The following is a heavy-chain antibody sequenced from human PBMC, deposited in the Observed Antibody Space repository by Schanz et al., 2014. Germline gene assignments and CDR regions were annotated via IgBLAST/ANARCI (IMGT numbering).Heavy chain of an antibody. CDR2: INTGSNYI. CDR3: ARIGGSVFDY. V-gene: IGHV3-11*03. D-gene: IGHD3-10*01. J-gene: IGHJ4*02. CDR1: GFSFSDYY. Sequence: QVHLLESGGGLVEPGGSLRLSCAASGFSFSDYYMSWIRQAPGKGLEWISFINTGSNYINYADSVKGRFTISRDNTKNSRCLQLNSLRADDTAVYYCARIGGSVFDYWAQGTLVTVSS.